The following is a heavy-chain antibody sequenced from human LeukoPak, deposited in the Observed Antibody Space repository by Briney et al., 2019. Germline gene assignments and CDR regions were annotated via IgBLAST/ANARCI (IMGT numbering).Heavy chain of an antibody. V-gene: IGHV1-2*02. D-gene: IGHD4-17*01. CDR3: ARAGNYGDYFDY. J-gene: IGHJ4*02. Sequence: ASVKVSCKASGYTFTGYYMHWVRQAPGQGLEWMGWINPNSGGTNYAQKFQGRVTMTRDTYISTAYMELSRLRSDDTAVYYCARAGNYGDYFDYWGQGTLVTVSS. CDR2: INPNSGGT. CDR1: GYTFTGYY.